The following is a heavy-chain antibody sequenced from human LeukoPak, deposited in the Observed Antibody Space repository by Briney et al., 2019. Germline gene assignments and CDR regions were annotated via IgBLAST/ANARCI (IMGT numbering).Heavy chain of an antibody. CDR3: ARVALDYYDTSGYLSI. V-gene: IGHV4-4*07. CDR2: IYTSGST. CDR1: GGSISDYY. J-gene: IGHJ4*02. Sequence: SETLSLTCTVSGGSISDYYWTWIRQPAGKGLEWIGRIYTSGSTNYNPSLKSRVTMSVDTSKNQFTLKLSSVTAADTAVYYCARVALDYYDTSGYLSIWGQGTLSPSPQ. D-gene: IGHD3-22*01.